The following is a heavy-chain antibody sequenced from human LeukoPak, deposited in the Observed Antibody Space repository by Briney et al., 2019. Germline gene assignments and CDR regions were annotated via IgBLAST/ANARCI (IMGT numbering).Heavy chain of an antibody. CDR2: INPNSGGT. CDR3: ARAPPRVAGVPWAIRFDP. Sequence: ASVKVSCKASGYTFTSYDINWVRQATGQGLEWMGWINPNSGGTNYAQKFQGRVTMTRDTSISTAYMELSRLRSDDTAVYYCARAPPRVAGVPWAIRFDPWGQGTLVTVSS. D-gene: IGHD6-19*01. J-gene: IGHJ5*02. V-gene: IGHV1-2*02. CDR1: GYTFTSYD.